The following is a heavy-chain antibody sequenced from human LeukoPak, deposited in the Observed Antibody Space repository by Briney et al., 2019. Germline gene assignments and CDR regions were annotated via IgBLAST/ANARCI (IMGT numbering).Heavy chain of an antibody. D-gene: IGHD2-8*01. Sequence: PSETLSLTCTVSGGSISSYYWSWIRQPPGKGLEWIGYINYSGSTKYNPSLKSRVTMSVDTSKNQFSLKLSSVAAADTAVYYCARELGGRFCTNGVCLGYGMDVWGQGTTVTVSS. CDR3: ARELGGRFCTNGVCLGYGMDV. V-gene: IGHV4-59*12. J-gene: IGHJ6*02. CDR2: INYSGST. CDR1: GGSISSYY.